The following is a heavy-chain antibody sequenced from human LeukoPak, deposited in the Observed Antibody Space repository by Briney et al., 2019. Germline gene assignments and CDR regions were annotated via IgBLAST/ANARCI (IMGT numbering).Heavy chain of an antibody. CDR3: AREMSGSYDYFDC. D-gene: IGHD1-26*01. J-gene: IGHJ4*02. CDR2: IHYSGST. V-gene: IGHV4-59*12. CDR1: GGSISSYY. Sequence: SETLSLTCTVSGGSISSYYWSWIRQPPGKGLEWIGSIHYSGSTYYNPSLKSRVTISVDTSKNQFSLKLSSVTAADTAVYYCAREMSGSYDYFDCWGQGTLVTVSS.